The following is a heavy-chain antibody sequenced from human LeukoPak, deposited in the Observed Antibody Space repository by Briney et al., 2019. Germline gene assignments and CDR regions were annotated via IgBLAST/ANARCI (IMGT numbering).Heavy chain of an antibody. D-gene: IGHD5-24*01. CDR1: GYTFTSYG. CDR3: ARASEMNPGYNYYYMDV. V-gene: IGHV1-18*01. J-gene: IGHJ6*03. Sequence: ASVKVSCKASGYTFTSYGISWVRQAPGQGLEWMGWISAYNGNTNYAQKLQGRVTMTTDKSTSTAYMELRSLRFDDTAVYYCARASEMNPGYNYYYMDVWGKGTTVTVSS. CDR2: ISAYNGNT.